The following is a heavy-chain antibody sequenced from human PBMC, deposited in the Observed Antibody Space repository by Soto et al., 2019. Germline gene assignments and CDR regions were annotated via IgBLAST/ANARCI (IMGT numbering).Heavy chain of an antibody. D-gene: IGHD3-10*01. CDR1: GFTFSIYG. CDR2: IWHDGSNK. V-gene: IGHV3-33*01. CDR3: ASSLVRGVIINPLYYGMDV. Sequence: QVVESGGGVVQPGRSLRLSCAASGFTFSIYGMHWVRQAPGKGLEWVAAIWHDGSNKYYAGSVKGRFTISRDNSQNTLYLQMNSLRAEDTAVYYCASSLVRGVIINPLYYGMDVWGQGTTVIVSS. J-gene: IGHJ6*02.